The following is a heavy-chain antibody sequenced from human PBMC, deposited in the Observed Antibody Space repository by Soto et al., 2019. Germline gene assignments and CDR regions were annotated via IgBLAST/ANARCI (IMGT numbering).Heavy chain of an antibody. J-gene: IGHJ4*02. Sequence: QVQLVESGGGVVQPGRSLRLSCAASGFTFSSYGMHWVRQAPGKGLEWVAVISYDGSNKYYADSVKGRFTISRDNSKNTLYLQMNSLRAEDTAGYFCAIDYGVAGFDYWCQGTLVTVSS. D-gene: IGHD6-19*01. V-gene: IGHV3-30*03. CDR1: GFTFSSYG. CDR2: ISYDGSNK. CDR3: AIDYGVAGFDY.